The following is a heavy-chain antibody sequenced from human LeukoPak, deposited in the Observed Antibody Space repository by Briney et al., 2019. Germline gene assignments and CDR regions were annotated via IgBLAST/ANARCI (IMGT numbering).Heavy chain of an antibody. CDR1: GFTFSSYA. Sequence: GGSLRLSCAASGFTFSSYAMNWVSQAPGKGLEWVSTISGSGGSTYNADSVKGRFTIARDNSKNTLYLQMNSLRAEDTAVYFCAKGRGWLQFFDYWGQGTLVTVSS. V-gene: IGHV3-23*01. CDR2: ISGSGGST. CDR3: AKGRGWLQFFDY. J-gene: IGHJ4*02. D-gene: IGHD5-24*01.